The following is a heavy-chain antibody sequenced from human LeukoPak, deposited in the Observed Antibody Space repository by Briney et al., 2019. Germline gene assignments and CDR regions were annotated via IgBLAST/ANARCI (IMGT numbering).Heavy chain of an antibody. V-gene: IGHV3-15*01. CDR1: GFTFTKAW. CDR3: TTDRGIAARPVFDS. CDR2: IKSKTDGGPR. Sequence: GGSRRLSCAASGFTFTKAWMSWVRQAPEKGLEWVGRIKSKTDGGPRDNAAHVNGRSTMSRDDSKDTLYLQMNSLKTEATGVYYCTTDRGIAARPVFDSWGQGTLVTVSS. D-gene: IGHD6-6*01. J-gene: IGHJ4*02.